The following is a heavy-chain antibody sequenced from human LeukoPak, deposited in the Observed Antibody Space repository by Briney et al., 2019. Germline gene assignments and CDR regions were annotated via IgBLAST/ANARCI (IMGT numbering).Heavy chain of an antibody. J-gene: IGHJ4*02. Sequence: SETLSLTCTVSGGSLSSSSYYWGWIRQPPGKGLEWIGSIYYSGSTYYNPSLKSRVTISVDTSKNQFSLKLSSVTAADTAVYYCARHPRYSSSPIDYWGQGTLVTVSS. CDR3: ARHPRYSSSPIDY. V-gene: IGHV4-39*01. CDR2: IYYSGST. CDR1: GGSLSSSSYY. D-gene: IGHD6-13*01.